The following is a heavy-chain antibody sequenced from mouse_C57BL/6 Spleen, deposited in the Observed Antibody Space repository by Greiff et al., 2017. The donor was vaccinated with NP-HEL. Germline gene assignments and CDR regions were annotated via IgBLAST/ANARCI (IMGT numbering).Heavy chain of an antibody. J-gene: IGHJ4*01. CDR1: GFNFKDYY. Sequence: VQLQQSGAELVKPGASVKLSCTASGFNFKDYYMHWVKQRTEQGLEWIGRIEPEDGETKYAPKFQGKATITADTSSNTAYLELSSLTSEDTAVYYCASFPHYGTTYYAMDYWGQGTSVTVSS. V-gene: IGHV14-2*01. CDR2: IEPEDGET. D-gene: IGHD1-1*01. CDR3: ASFPHYGTTYYAMDY.